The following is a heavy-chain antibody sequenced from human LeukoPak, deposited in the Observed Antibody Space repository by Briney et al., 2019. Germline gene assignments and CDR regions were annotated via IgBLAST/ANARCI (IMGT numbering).Heavy chain of an antibody. Sequence: PGGSLRLSCAASGFTFSSYEMNWVRQAPGKGLEWGSYISSSGGTIYYADSVKGRFTISRDNSKQTLYLQMNSLRAEDTAVYYCAREQYTNSWSLGYWGQGNMVTVSS. CDR1: GFTFSSYE. J-gene: IGHJ4*02. CDR2: ISSSGGTI. CDR3: AREQYTNSWSLGY. V-gene: IGHV3-48*03. D-gene: IGHD6-13*01.